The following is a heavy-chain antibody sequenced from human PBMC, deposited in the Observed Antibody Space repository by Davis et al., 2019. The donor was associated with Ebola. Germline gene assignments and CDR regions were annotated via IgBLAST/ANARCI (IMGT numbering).Heavy chain of an antibody. J-gene: IGHJ4*02. CDR3: ARVAGSSAY. CDR2: ISSSGSTI. CDR1: GFTFSSYT. V-gene: IGHV3-48*02. Sequence: GGSLRLSCAASGFTFSSYTMNWVRQAPGKGLEWVSSISSSGSTINYADSVKGRFTVSRDNAKNSLYLQMNSLREDDTAVYYCARVAGSSAYWGQGTLVTVSS. D-gene: IGHD3-10*01.